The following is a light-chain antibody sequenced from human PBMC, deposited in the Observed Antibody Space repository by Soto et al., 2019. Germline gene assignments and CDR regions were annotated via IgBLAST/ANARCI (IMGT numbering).Light chain of an antibody. V-gene: IGLV1-44*01. CDR1: ASNLGGNP. Sequence: QPVLTQPPSVSGTPGQKVSISCSGSASNLGGNPVNWYQHLPGAAPKLLIYTNHQRPSGVPDRFSGSKSGTSASLVISGLRSEDEADFYCAAWDDSLNAVVFGGGTKLTVL. CDR3: AAWDDSLNAVV. J-gene: IGLJ2*01. CDR2: TNH.